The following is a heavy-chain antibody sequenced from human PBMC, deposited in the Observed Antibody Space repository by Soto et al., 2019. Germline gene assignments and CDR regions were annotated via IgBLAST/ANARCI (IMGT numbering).Heavy chain of an antibody. CDR1: GGSISSYY. V-gene: IGHV4-59*01. CDR3: ARGRYDFWSGYYSGNNWFDP. CDR2: IYYSGST. Sequence: KTSETLSLTCTVSGGSISSYYWSWIRQPPGKGLEWIGYIYYSGSTNYNPSLKSRVTISVDTSKNQFSLKLSSVTAADTAVYYCARGRYDFWSGYYSGNNWFDPWGQGTLVTVSS. J-gene: IGHJ5*02. D-gene: IGHD3-3*01.